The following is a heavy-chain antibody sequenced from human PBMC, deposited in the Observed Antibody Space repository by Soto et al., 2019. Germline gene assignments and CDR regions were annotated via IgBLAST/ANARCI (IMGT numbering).Heavy chain of an antibody. V-gene: IGHV3-9*01. CDR2: ISWNSGSI. D-gene: IGHD2-15*01. J-gene: IGHJ6*02. Sequence: SLRLSCAASGFTFDDYAMHWVRQAPGKGLEWVSGISWNSGSIGYADSVKGRFTISRDNAKNSLYLQMNSLRAEDTALYYCAKDIGPLGYCSGGSCYWTNGMDVWGQGTTVTVSS. CDR1: GFTFDDYA. CDR3: AKDIGPLGYCSGGSCYWTNGMDV.